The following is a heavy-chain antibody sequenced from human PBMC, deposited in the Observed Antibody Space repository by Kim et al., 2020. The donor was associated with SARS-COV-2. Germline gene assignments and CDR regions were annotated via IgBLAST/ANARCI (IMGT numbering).Heavy chain of an antibody. J-gene: IGHJ5*02. CDR3: AREERRKHLRDPDWFDP. CDR2: IYYSGST. Sequence: SETLSLTCTVSGGSISSGGYYWSWIRQHPGKGLEWIGYIYYSGSTYYNPSLKSRVTISVDTSKNQFSLKLSSVTAADTAVYYCAREERRKHLRDPDWFDPWGQRTLVTVSS. V-gene: IGHV4-31*03. CDR1: GGSISSGGYY.